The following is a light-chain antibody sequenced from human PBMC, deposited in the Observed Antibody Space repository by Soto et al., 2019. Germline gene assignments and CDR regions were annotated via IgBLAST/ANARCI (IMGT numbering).Light chain of an antibody. CDR2: EVS. Sequence: QSALTQPASVSGSPGQSITISCTGNSSDVGGYNYVSWYQQHPGKAPKLIIYEVSNRPSGVSNRFSGSKSVNTASLTISGLQDEDEAYYYCSSYTSSSTRVFGGGTKLTVL. CDR1: SSDVGGYNY. J-gene: IGLJ2*01. V-gene: IGLV2-14*01. CDR3: SSYTSSSTRV.